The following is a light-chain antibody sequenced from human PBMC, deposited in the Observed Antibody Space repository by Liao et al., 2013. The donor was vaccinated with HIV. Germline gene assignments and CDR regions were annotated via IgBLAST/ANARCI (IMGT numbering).Light chain of an antibody. Sequence: YELTQPPSVSVAPGQTATLTCGGHNIGSKSVHWYQQKPGQAPAVVIHFDSARPSGIPERFSGSNSGNTATLSISRVEVGDEADYYCQVWHSYYNIVFGGGTRLAVL. V-gene: IGLV3-21*04. J-gene: IGLJ3*02. CDR2: FDS. CDR3: QVWHSYYNIV. CDR1: NIGSKS.